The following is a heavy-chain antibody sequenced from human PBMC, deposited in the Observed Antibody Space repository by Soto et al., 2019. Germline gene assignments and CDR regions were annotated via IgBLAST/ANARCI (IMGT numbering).Heavy chain of an antibody. CDR3: AGVAMESLVGATAIDY. CDR2: IIPIFGTA. Sequence: QVQLVQSGAEVKKPGSSVKVSCKASGGTFSSYAISWVRQAPGQGLEWMGGIIPIFGTANYAQKFQGRVTNTADETPSTAYLELSSLRSGDTAVDYCAGVAMESLVGATAIDYWGQGTLVTVSS. CDR1: GGTFSSYA. D-gene: IGHD1-26*01. V-gene: IGHV1-69*01. J-gene: IGHJ4*02.